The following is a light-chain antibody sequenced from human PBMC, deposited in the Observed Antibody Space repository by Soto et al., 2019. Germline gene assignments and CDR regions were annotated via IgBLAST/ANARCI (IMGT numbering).Light chain of an antibody. J-gene: IGKJ1*01. CDR3: QQYNDKWT. CDR2: DAS. V-gene: IGKV3-11*01. Sequence: EIVLTQSPATLSLSPGERATLSCRASQSVSSYLAWYQQKPGQAPRLLIYDASNRATGIPARFSGSGSGTDFTLTISSLEPDDCGTYYCQQYNDKWTFGQGTKVDIK. CDR1: QSVSSY.